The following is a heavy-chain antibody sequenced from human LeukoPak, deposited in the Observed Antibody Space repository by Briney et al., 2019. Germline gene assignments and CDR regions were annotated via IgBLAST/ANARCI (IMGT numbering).Heavy chain of an antibody. Sequence: GGSLRLSCAASGFTVSSNYMSWVRQAPGKGLEWVSVVYSGGSTYYADSVKGRFTISRDNSKNTLYLQMNSLRAEDTAVYYCARDRRYYDSSGSLTTPYFDYWGQGTLVTVSS. D-gene: IGHD3-22*01. CDR1: GFTVSSNY. J-gene: IGHJ4*02. V-gene: IGHV3-66*01. CDR3: ARDRRYYDSSGSLTTPYFDY. CDR2: VYSGGST.